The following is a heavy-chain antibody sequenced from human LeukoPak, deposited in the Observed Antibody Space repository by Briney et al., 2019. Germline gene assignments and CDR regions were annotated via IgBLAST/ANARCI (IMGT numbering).Heavy chain of an antibody. CDR3: ARGKGMTMVQGVINY. CDR2: INPNSGGT. D-gene: IGHD3-10*01. V-gene: IGHV1-2*02. J-gene: IGHJ4*02. Sequence: ASVKVSCKASGYTFTGYYMHWMRQAPGQGLEWMGWINPNSGGTSYAQKFQGRVTMTRDTSISTAYMELSRLISDDTAVYYCARGKGMTMVQGVINYWGQGTLVTASS. CDR1: GYTFTGYY.